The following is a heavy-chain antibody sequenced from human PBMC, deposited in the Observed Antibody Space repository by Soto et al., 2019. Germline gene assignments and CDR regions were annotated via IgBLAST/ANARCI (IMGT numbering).Heavy chain of an antibody. CDR2: MVSDGSAK. D-gene: IGHD1-1*01. CDR3: ARDDAFGNENGFDI. CDR1: GFPFSTYG. J-gene: IGHJ3*02. Sequence: PVGSLRLSCAVSGFPFSTYGFHWVRQPPGKGLEWVAVMVSDGSAKYHADSVEGRFTISRDNSKDTLYLQMNSLRAEDTAVYYCARDDAFGNENGFDIWGQGTMVTVSS. V-gene: IGHV3-33*01.